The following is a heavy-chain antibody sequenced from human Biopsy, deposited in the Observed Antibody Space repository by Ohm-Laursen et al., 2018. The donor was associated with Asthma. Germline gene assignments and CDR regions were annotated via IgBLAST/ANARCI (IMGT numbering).Heavy chain of an antibody. D-gene: IGHD3-10*01. J-gene: IGHJ6*02. CDR2: ISVYNGNT. V-gene: IGHV1-18*03. CDR1: GYTFNSAG. Sequence: ASVKVSCKTSGYTFNSAGITWVRQAPGQGLEWMGWISVYNGNTKVAQKLQDRVTMITDTSTSTAYMELRSLRSDDMAVYFCARAVDYSHYYGIDVWGRGTTVTVS. CDR3: ARAVDYSHYYGIDV.